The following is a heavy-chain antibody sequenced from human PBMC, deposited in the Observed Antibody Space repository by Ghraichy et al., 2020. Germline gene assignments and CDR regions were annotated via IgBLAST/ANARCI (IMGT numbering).Heavy chain of an antibody. V-gene: IGHV3-7*01. Sequence: GGSLRLSCAASGFTFSDYLMIWVRQAPGKGLEWVANIKQDESEKYYVDSVRGRFTISRDNAKNSLHLQMNSLRVEDTAVYYCAKTYYYGSGSADYWGQGTLVTVSS. J-gene: IGHJ4*02. D-gene: IGHD3-10*01. CDR3: AKTYYYGSGSADY. CDR1: GFTFSDYL. CDR2: IKQDESEK.